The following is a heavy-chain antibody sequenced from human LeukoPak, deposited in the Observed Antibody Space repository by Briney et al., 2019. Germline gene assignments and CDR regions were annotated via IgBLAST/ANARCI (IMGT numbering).Heavy chain of an antibody. V-gene: IGHV3-48*04. CDR2: ISSSGSTI. D-gene: IGHD3-9*01. J-gene: IGHJ4*02. CDR3: ADYDILTGYDY. CDR1: GFTFSSYS. Sequence: GGSLRLSCAASGFTFSSYSMNWVRQAPGKGLEWVSYISSSGSTIYYADSVKGRFTISRDNAKNSLYLQMNSLRAEDTAVYYCADYDILTGYDYWGQGTLVTVSS.